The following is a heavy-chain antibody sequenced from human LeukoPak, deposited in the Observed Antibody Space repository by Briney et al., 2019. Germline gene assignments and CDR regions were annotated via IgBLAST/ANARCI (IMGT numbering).Heavy chain of an antibody. CDR2: IYYGGST. V-gene: IGHV4-39*07. CDR1: GGSISRNSDY. D-gene: IGHD2-15*01. Sequence: SETLSLNCTVSGGSISRNSDYWGWIRQPPGKGLEWIGSIYYGGSTYYNPSLKSRVTISVDTSKNQFSLKLSSVTVADTGVYYCARGYCSSGNCPSFDYWGQGTLVTVSS. CDR3: ARGYCSSGNCPSFDY. J-gene: IGHJ4*02.